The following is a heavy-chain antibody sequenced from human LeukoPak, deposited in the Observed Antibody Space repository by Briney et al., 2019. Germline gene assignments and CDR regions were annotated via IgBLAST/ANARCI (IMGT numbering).Heavy chain of an antibody. Sequence: PGGSLRLSCAASGFTFNPYAMSWVRQAPGKGLEWVASTGGVGDRTYYADSVKGRFTISRDNSKDTLFLQMNSLKADDTALYYCAKASRQAAVASPLDYWGQGSLVTVSS. J-gene: IGHJ4*02. CDR2: TGGVGDRT. CDR3: AKASRQAAVASPLDY. CDR1: GFTFNPYA. D-gene: IGHD6-19*01. V-gene: IGHV3-23*01.